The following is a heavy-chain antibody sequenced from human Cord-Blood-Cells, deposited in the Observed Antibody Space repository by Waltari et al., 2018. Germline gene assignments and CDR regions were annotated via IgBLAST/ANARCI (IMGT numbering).Heavy chain of an antibody. J-gene: IGHJ4*02. V-gene: IGHV3-7*01. CDR3: ARGHDPYYFDY. Sequence: EVQLVESGGGLVQPGGSLRLSCAASGFPFSSHWMSWVRQAPGKGLEWVANKKQDGSEKYYVDSVKGRFTISRDNAKNSLYLQMNSLRAEDTAVYYCARGHDPYYFDYWGQGTLVTVSS. CDR2: KKQDGSEK. CDR1: GFPFSSHW.